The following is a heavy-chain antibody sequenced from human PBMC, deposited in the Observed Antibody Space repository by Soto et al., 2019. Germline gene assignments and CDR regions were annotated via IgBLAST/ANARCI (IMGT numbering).Heavy chain of an antibody. J-gene: IGHJ4*02. D-gene: IGHD6-13*01. Sequence: PGGSLRLSCAASGFSFSDYDMHWVRQAPGKGLEWVAVIWYDGNKKYYADSVKGRFTVSRDNSKNTLYLQMNSLRAEDTAVHYCTRQFTASWYGDYWGQGTLVTVSS. CDR2: IWYDGNKK. CDR3: TRQFTASWYGDY. V-gene: IGHV3-33*01. CDR1: GFSFSDYD.